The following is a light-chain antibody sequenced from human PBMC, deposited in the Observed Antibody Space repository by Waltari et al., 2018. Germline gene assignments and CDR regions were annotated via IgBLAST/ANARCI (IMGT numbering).Light chain of an antibody. CDR2: YSS. Sequence: DIQMTQSPSSLSASVGDTVTITFRASPGISSYLAWYQQQPGQAPHPLIYYSSNLESGVPSRFSGSGSGTEFTFIISSLQPEDFATYYWQQYNSAPWTFGQGTKVEIK. V-gene: IGKV1-16*01. CDR3: QQYNSAPWT. CDR1: PGISSY. J-gene: IGKJ1*01.